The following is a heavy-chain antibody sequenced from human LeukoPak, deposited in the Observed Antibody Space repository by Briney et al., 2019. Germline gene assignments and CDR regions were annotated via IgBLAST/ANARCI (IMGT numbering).Heavy chain of an antibody. CDR3: AKSTRYDILTADFDY. Sequence: GGSLRLSCAASGFTFSSYAMSWVRQAPGKGLEWVSAISGSGSSTYYADSVKGRFTISRDNSKNTLYLQMNSLRAEDTAVYYCAKSTRYDILTADFDYWGQGTLVTVSS. D-gene: IGHD3-9*01. V-gene: IGHV3-23*01. CDR2: ISGSGSST. J-gene: IGHJ4*02. CDR1: GFTFSSYA.